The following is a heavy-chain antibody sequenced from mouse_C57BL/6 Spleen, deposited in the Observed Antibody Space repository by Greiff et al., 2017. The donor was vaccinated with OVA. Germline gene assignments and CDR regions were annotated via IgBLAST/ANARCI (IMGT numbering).Heavy chain of an antibody. CDR3: AKCDYGNYGYAMDY. D-gene: IGHD2-1*01. V-gene: IGHV5-12*01. J-gene: IGHJ4*01. Sequence: DVMLVESGGGLVQPGGSLKLSCAASGFTFSDYYMYWVRQTPEKRLEWVAYISNGGGSTYYPDTIKGRSTISRDNAENTLYLQMSRLKSEDTAVYYCAKCDYGNYGYAMDYWGQGTSVTVSS. CDR2: ISNGGGST. CDR1: GFTFSDYY.